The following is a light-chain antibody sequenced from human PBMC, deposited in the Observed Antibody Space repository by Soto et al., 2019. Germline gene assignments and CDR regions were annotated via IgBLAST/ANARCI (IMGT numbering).Light chain of an antibody. J-gene: IGLJ1*01. CDR2: DVN. V-gene: IGLV2-14*03. Sequence: QSVLTQPASVSGSPGQSITISCTGTNSDVGSSNSVSWYQHHPGKAPKLIIYDVNSRPSGVSNRSSGSKSGNTASLTISGLQVEDEADYYCSSYTNNSPNCVFGTGTKVTVL. CDR3: SSYTNNSPNCV. CDR1: NSDVGSSNS.